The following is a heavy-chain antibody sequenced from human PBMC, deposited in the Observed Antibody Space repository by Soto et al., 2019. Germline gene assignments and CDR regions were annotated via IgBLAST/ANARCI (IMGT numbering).Heavy chain of an antibody. J-gene: IGHJ4*02. CDR3: AGYNSYAIDD. CDR2: IHYSGTT. CDR1: GTSISSYY. V-gene: IGHV4-59*01. Sequence: VHLQESGPGLVKPSETLSLTCTVPGTSISSYYWSWFRQPPGKGLEWIANIHYSGTTNYNPSLAGRVTRAADTSKNRFSLMMTSVTAADRAMYFCAGYNSYAIDDWVRGTLVTVSS. D-gene: IGHD2-8*01.